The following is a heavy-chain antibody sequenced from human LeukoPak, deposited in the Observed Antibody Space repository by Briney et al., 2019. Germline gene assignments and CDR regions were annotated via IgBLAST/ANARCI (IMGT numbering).Heavy chain of an antibody. Sequence: SVKVSCKASGGTFSSYAISWVRQAPGRGLEWMGGIIPIFGTANYAQKFQGRVTITADESTSTAYMELSSLRSEDTAVYYCARGDTIFGVVIIAFDTWGQGTMVTVSS. V-gene: IGHV1-69*13. J-gene: IGHJ3*02. CDR2: IIPIFGTA. D-gene: IGHD3-3*01. CDR3: ARGDTIFGVVIIAFDT. CDR1: GGTFSSYA.